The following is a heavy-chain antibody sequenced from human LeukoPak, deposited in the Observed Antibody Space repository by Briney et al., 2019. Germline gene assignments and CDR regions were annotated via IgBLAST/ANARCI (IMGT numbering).Heavy chain of an antibody. CDR2: NNHSGST. J-gene: IGHJ5*02. CDR1: GGFFSGYY. Sequence: SDTLSLTCAVYGGFFSGYYWSWIRQPPGKGLEWIGENNHSGSTNYNPSLKSRVTISVDTSKNQFSLKLSSVTAADTAVYYCARGGIAAANWFDPWGQGTLVTVSS. V-gene: IGHV4-34*01. CDR3: ARGGIAAANWFDP. D-gene: IGHD6-13*01.